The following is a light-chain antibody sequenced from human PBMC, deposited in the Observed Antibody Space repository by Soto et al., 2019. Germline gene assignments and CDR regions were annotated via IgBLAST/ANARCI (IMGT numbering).Light chain of an antibody. V-gene: IGLV2-14*02. CDR3: SSYTSSSTLV. CDR1: SSDVGSYNL. CDR2: EVS. Sequence: QSVLTQPASVSGSPGQSITISCTGTSSDVGSYNLVSWYQHHPGKAPKLIIYEVSNRPSGVSNRFSGSKSGNTASLTISGLQAEDEADYYCSSYTSSSTLVFGTGTKVTVL. J-gene: IGLJ1*01.